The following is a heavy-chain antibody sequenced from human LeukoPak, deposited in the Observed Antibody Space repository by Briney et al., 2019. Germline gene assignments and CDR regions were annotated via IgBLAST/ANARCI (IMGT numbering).Heavy chain of an antibody. CDR1: SGSFSGNY. Sequence: PSETLSLTCAVYSGSFSGNYWSWIRQPPGKGLEWIGEVNHNAKAYYNPSLKSRVTISIDMFKNQISLKLTSVTAADTAVYYCAKVPRVPSTYYYDNTVSYWAQGTLVTVSS. CDR2: VNHNAKA. J-gene: IGHJ4*02. D-gene: IGHD3-22*01. CDR3: AKVPRVPSTYYYDNTVSY. V-gene: IGHV4-34*01.